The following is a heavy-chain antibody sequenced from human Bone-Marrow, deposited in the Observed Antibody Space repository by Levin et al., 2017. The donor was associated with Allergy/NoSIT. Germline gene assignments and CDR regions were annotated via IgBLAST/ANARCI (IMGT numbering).Heavy chain of an antibody. Sequence: SETLSLTCTVSGGSISSYYWSWIRQPPGKGLEWIGYIYYSGSTNYNPSLKSRVTISVDTSKNQFSLKLSSVTAADTAVYYCARIAYCGGDCYSSLGVKYDAFDIWGQGTMVTVSS. CDR2: IYYSGST. D-gene: IGHD2-21*02. CDR3: ARIAYCGGDCYSSLGVKYDAFDI. CDR1: GGSISSYY. J-gene: IGHJ3*02. V-gene: IGHV4-59*01.